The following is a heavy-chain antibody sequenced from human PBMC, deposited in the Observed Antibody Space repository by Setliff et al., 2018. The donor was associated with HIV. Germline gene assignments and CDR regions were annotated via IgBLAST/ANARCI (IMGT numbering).Heavy chain of an antibody. CDR1: GYSISIGYY. CDR2: IYHSGST. D-gene: IGHD1-7*01. J-gene: IGHJ4*02. CDR3: ARVSSVIELQGGDY. V-gene: IGHV4-38-2*01. Sequence: SETLSLTCAVSGYSISIGYYWGWIRQPPGKGLEWIGNIYHSGSTYYNPSLKSRVTISVDTSKNRFSLKLSSVTAADTAVYYCARVSSVIELQGGDYWGQGTLVTVSS.